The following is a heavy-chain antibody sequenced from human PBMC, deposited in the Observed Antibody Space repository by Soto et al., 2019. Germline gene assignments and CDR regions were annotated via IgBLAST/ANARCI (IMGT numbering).Heavy chain of an antibody. CDR2: VYSSGNT. Sequence: SETLSITCILYVGSISCYYWSWIRQPAGKGLESTRPVYSSGNTNYNPSLKSRLTMSVDTSNNQFSLKLRSVTAADTAMYYCARDRRGGTRPHYYDSSGYYNPFDRWGQGTMVTVSS. CDR3: ARDRRGGTRPHYYDSSGYYNPFDR. J-gene: IGHJ4*02. V-gene: IGHV4-4*07. D-gene: IGHD3-22*01. CDR1: VGSISCYY.